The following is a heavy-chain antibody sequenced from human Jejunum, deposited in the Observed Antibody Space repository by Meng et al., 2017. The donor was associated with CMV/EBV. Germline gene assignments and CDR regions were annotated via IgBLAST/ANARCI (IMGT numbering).Heavy chain of an antibody. V-gene: IGHV3-15*01. J-gene: IGHJ4*02. Sequence: FSFTNAWLSWVRQAPGKGLGWVGRIKSETDGGTTDHAAQVKGRFIISRDDSKNTLYLQMNSLNTDDTGVYYCTTDEGGAGFDFDYWGQGTLVTVSS. D-gene: IGHD4/OR15-4a*01. CDR1: FSFTNAW. CDR3: TTDEGGAGFDFDY. CDR2: IKSETDGGTT.